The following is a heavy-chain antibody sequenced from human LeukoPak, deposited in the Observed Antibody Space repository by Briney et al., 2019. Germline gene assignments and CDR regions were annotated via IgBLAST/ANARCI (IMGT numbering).Heavy chain of an antibody. D-gene: IGHD5-18*01. Sequence: GGSLRLSCSASGFTFSRYAMHWVRQAPGKGLEYVSAITSNGGSTYYADSVKGRFTISRDNSKNTLYLQMSSLRAEDTAVYYCVRGITAMVPFFDYWGQGTLVTVSS. J-gene: IGHJ4*02. CDR1: GFTFSRYA. CDR3: VRGITAMVPFFDY. CDR2: ITSNGGST. V-gene: IGHV3-64D*06.